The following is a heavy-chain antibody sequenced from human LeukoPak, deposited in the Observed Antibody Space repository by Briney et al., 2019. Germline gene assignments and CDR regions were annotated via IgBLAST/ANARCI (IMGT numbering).Heavy chain of an antibody. Sequence: GGPRRLSCAAPGLAFSDYYMSWIRRAPGKGLDGGSYIINSSSYTNYEIPAKGRFTIPRDNAKNSLYLQMNSRQAEDTAVYYCARVRKYSSGWYDAFDIWGQGTMVTVSS. CDR3: ARVRKYSSGWYDAFDI. CDR1: GLAFSDYY. J-gene: IGHJ3*02. V-gene: IGHV3-11*05. CDR2: IINSSSYT. D-gene: IGHD6-19*01.